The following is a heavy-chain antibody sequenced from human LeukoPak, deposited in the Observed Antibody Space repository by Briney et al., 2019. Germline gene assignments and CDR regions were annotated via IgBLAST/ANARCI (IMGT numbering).Heavy chain of an antibody. Sequence: GGSLRLSCTDSGFAFSGYAMSWVRQAPGKGLEWVSSIISTSLDIDYADSVKGRFTISRDNAKNSLYLQMNSLGAEDTALYYCAKDRGYSSGWYVDYYGMDVWGQGTTVTVSS. CDR1: GFAFSGYA. CDR3: AKDRGYSSGWYVDYYGMDV. CDR2: IISTSLDI. V-gene: IGHV3-21*04. J-gene: IGHJ6*02. D-gene: IGHD6-19*01.